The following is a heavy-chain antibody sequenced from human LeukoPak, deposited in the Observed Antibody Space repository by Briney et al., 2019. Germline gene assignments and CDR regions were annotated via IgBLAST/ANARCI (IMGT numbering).Heavy chain of an antibody. D-gene: IGHD2-2*01. CDR1: GYSITSAYY. V-gene: IGHV4-38-2*02. Sequence: SETLSLTCTVSGYSITSAYYWGWIRQPPGQGLEWIGSFFLKGSTYYNPSLKSRVTISVDTSKNQFSLTLSSVTAADTAVYYCARVARCTSCFDVDYWGQGTLVTVSS. J-gene: IGHJ4*02. CDR2: FFLKGST. CDR3: ARVARCTSCFDVDY.